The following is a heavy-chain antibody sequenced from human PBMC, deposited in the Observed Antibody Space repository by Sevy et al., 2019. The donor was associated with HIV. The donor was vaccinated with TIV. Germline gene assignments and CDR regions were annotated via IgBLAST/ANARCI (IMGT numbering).Heavy chain of an antibody. V-gene: IGHV4-61*01. CDR1: GGSVSRGNYY. CDR2: IYSSWST. J-gene: IGHJ6*03. D-gene: IGHD3-22*01. Sequence: SETLSLTCTVSGGSVSRGNYYWSWIRQPPGKGLEWIGHIYSSWSTKYNPSLKSRVTISVDTSKNQFSLNLSSVTAADTAVYYCARTYDSSGYYYYYMDVWGKGSTVTVSS. CDR3: ARTYDSSGYYYYYMDV.